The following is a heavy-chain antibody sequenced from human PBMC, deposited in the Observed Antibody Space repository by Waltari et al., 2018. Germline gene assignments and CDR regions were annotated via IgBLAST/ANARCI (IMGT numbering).Heavy chain of an antibody. Sequence: EVQLVESGGGLVQPERSLRLSCEASGFTFSNYAMTWVRQAPGKGLEWVGFVRSNAYGATTEYAASVKGRFSISRDDSKSIAYLHMNSLKSEDTGVYYCTRSGWSDWGQGTLVTVSS. CDR3: TRSGWSD. J-gene: IGHJ1*01. CDR1: GFTFSNYA. D-gene: IGHD6-19*01. CDR2: VRSNAYGATT. V-gene: IGHV3-49*04.